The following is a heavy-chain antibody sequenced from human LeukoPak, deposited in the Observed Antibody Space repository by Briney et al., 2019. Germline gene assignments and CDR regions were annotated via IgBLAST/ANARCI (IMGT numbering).Heavy chain of an antibody. CDR1: GFTFSSYA. J-gene: IGHJ4*02. D-gene: IGHD3-22*01. CDR2: ISGSGGST. CDR3: ARDGAYYDSSGYYYERGRFDY. Sequence: GGSLRLSCAASGFTFSSYAMSWVRQAPGKGLEWVSAISGSGGSTYYADSVKGRFTISRDNAKNSLYLQMNSLRAEDTAVYYCARDGAYYDSSGYYYERGRFDYWGQGTLVTVSS. V-gene: IGHV3-23*01.